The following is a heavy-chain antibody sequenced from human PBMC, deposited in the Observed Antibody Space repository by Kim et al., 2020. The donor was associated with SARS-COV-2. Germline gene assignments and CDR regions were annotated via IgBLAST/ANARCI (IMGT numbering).Heavy chain of an antibody. D-gene: IGHD2-15*01. CDR3: ARMTAAYGMDV. V-gene: IGHV1-3*01. J-gene: IGHJ6*02. Sequence: KYSQKFQGRFTITRDTSASTAYMELSSLRSEDTAVYYCARMTAAYGMDVWGQGTTVTVSS.